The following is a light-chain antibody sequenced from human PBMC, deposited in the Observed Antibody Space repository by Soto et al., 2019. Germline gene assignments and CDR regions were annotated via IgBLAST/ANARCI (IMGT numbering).Light chain of an antibody. J-gene: IGLJ1*01. Sequence: SVLTQPASVSVSPGQTITISCTGTSSDVGRYNTVSLYQHHPGKAPKLIIYEVTHRPAGISDRFSASKSGNTASLTNSGLQAEDEADHSCNSLRVQHPYAVRSATKGT. CDR1: SSDVGRYNT. V-gene: IGLV2-14*01. CDR2: EVT. CDR3: NSLRVQHPYA.